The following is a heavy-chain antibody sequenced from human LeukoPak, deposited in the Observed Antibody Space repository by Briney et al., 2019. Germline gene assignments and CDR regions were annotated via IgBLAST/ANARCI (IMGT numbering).Heavy chain of an antibody. CDR1: GGSISGYY. CDR3: AETYYYDSSGSYYFDY. V-gene: IGHV4-59*01. J-gene: IGHJ4*02. D-gene: IGHD3-22*01. Sequence: PSETLSLTCTVSGGSISGYYWSWIRQPPGKGLEWIGYIYYSGSTNSNPSLKSRVTISVDTSKNQFSLRLSSVTAADTAVYYCAETYYYDSSGSYYFDYWGQGTLVTVSS. CDR2: IYYSGST.